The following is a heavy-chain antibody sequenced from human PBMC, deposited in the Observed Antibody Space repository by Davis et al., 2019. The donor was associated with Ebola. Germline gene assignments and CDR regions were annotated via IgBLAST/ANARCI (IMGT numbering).Heavy chain of an antibody. CDR2: INSDGSST. Sequence: PSETLSLTCAASGFTFSSYWMHWVRQAPGKGLVWVSRINSDGSSTSYADSVKGRFTISRDNAKNTLYLQMNSLRAEDTAVYYCARDQLVVAMGGMDVWGQGTTVTVSS. CDR1: GFTFSSYW. D-gene: IGHD3-22*01. J-gene: IGHJ6*02. CDR3: ARDQLVVAMGGMDV. V-gene: IGHV3-74*01.